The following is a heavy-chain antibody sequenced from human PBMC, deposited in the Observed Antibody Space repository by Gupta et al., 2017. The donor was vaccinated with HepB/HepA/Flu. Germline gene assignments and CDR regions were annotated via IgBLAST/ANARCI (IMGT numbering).Heavy chain of an antibody. J-gene: IGHJ6*04. Sequence: EEHLLESGGGVVQPGGSLRLACAASGFAFRDFAMRWVRQTPGKGLEWLSEIRGDGGDINYADSVRGRITISRDNSINTLYLQMHSLRAEDTAVYYCVKDHYTRARDIYIHVDVWGKGTTVTVSS. CDR3: VKDHYTRARDIYIHVDV. CDR1: GFAFRDFA. D-gene: IGHD2-2*02. CDR2: IRGDGGDI. V-gene: IGHV3-23*01.